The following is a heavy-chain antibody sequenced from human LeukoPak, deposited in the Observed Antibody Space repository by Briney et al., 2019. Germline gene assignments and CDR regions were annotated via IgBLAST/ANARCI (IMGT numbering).Heavy chain of an antibody. V-gene: IGHV4-59*01. J-gene: IGHJ5*02. CDR1: GGSISSYY. Sequence: SETLSLTCTVSGGSISSYYWSWIRQPPGKGLEWIGYIYYSGSTNYNPSLKSRVTTSVDTSKNQFSPKLSSVTAADTAVYHCARGYSSSWYKDWFDPWGQGTLVTVSS. CDR3: ARGYSSSWYKDWFDP. D-gene: IGHD6-13*01. CDR2: IYYSGST.